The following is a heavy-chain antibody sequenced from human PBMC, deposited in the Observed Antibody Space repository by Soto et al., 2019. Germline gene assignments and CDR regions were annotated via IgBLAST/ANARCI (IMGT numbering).Heavy chain of an antibody. CDR2: INHSGST. D-gene: IGHD3-9*01. CDR3: ARELELDDILAGGYYGMDV. Sequence: SETLSLTCAVYGGSFSGYYWSWIRQPPGKGLEWIGEINHSGSTNYNPSLKSRVTISVDTSKNRFSLKLSSVTAADTAVYYCARELELDDILAGGYYGMDVWGQGTTVT. V-gene: IGHV4-34*01. J-gene: IGHJ6*02. CDR1: GGSFSGYY.